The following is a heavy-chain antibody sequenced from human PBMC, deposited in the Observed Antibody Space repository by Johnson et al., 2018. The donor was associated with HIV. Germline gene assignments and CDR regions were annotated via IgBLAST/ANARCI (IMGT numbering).Heavy chain of an antibody. V-gene: IGHV3-30*02. D-gene: IGHD2-21*02. CDR1: GFTFSSYG. CDR3: ARRTVTAIFDI. Sequence: QVQLVESGGGVVQPGGSLRLSCAASGFTFSSYGMHWVRQAPGKGLEWVAFIRYDGSNKYYADSVKGRFTISRDNSKNTLYLQMNSLRDEDTAVYYCARRTVTAIFDIWGHGTLVTVSS. CDR2: IRYDGSNK. J-gene: IGHJ3*02.